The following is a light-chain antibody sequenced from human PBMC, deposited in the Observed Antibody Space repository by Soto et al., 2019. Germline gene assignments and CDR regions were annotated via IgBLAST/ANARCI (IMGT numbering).Light chain of an antibody. Sequence: EIVLTQSPGTLSLSPGERATLSCRASQSVSNTYVAWYQQKPGQAPRLLIYDASSRATGIPDRFSGSGSGTAFTHTISRLGPEDFAVYYCQHYGRSPGLFTFGPGTKVDIK. CDR2: DAS. CDR3: QHYGRSPGLFT. J-gene: IGKJ3*01. CDR1: QSVSNTY. V-gene: IGKV3-20*01.